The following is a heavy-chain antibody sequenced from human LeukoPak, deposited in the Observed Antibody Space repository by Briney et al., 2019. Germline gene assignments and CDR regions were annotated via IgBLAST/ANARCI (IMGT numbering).Heavy chain of an antibody. D-gene: IGHD3-22*01. Sequence: SETLSLTCTVSGGSISSSSYYWGWIRQPPGKGLEWIGSIYYSGSTYYNPSLKSRVTISVDTSKDQFSLKLSSVTAADTAVYYCASQPLETYGSSGYTLNWGQGTLVTVSS. CDR1: GGSISSSSYY. CDR3: ASQPLETYGSSGYTLN. V-gene: IGHV4-39*01. J-gene: IGHJ4*02. CDR2: IYYSGST.